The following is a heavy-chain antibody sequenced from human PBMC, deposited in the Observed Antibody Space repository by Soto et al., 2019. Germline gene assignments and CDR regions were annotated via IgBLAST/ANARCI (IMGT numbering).Heavy chain of an antibody. CDR1: GYTFTSYD. J-gene: IGHJ6*03. V-gene: IGHV1-8*01. D-gene: IGHD2-15*01. CDR3: ARGIRSRVVAATRDYYYYMDV. CDR2: MNPNSGNT. Sequence: ASVKVSCKASGYTFTSYDINWVRQATGQGLEWMGWMNPNSGNTGYAQKFQGRVTMTRNTSISTAYMELSSLRSEDTAVYYCARGIRSRVVAATRDYYYYMDVWGKGTTVTVSS.